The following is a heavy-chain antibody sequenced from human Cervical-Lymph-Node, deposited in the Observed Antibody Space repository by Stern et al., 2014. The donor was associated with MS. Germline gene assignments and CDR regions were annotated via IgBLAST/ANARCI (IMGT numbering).Heavy chain of an antibody. CDR3: ARKADWGDYFDY. V-gene: IGHV4-59*08. CDR2: IYYSGSA. D-gene: IGHD7-27*01. CDR1: GDSIRSYF. Sequence: VQLVQSGPGLLKPSETLSLTCTVSGDSIRSYFWTWIRQPPGRTLEWIGYIYYSGSANYDPSPKSRVPMSVDTSNKQFPRKLPPVTAADTAVYYCARKADWGDYFDYWGQGVLVTVSS. J-gene: IGHJ4*02.